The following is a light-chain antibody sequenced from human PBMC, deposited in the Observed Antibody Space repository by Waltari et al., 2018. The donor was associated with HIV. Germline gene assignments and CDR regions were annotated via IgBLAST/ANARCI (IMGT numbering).Light chain of an antibody. J-gene: IGLJ2*01. CDR1: NIASKS. CDR3: QVWESSSDHVV. Sequence: SYVLTQSPSVSVALGQTASIAGRGNNIASKSVHLYQQKPGQAPALVIYDDRERPSGIPDRFSGSNSGHTASLSIGRVEAGDEADYYCQVWESSSDHVVIGGGTKLTV. V-gene: IGLV3-21*02. CDR2: DDR.